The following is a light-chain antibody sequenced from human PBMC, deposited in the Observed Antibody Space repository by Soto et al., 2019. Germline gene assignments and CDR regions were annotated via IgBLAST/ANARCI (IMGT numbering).Light chain of an antibody. J-gene: IGLJ1*01. Sequence: QSVLTQPASVSGSPGQSITISCTGTSSDVGGYNYVSWYQQHPGKAPKLMIYDVSNRPSGVSNRFSGFKSGNTASLTISGLQAEDEADYYCSSYTSSSTLEEVFGTGTKVTVL. V-gene: IGLV2-14*01. CDR3: SSYTSSSTLEEV. CDR2: DVS. CDR1: SSDVGGYNY.